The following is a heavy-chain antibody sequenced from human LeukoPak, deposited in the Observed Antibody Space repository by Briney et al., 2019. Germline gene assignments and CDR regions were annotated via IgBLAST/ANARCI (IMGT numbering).Heavy chain of an antibody. CDR3: ARLYYYDSSGYLSGFDP. D-gene: IGHD3-22*01. CDR1: GGSFSGYY. Sequence: SETLSLTCAVYGGSFSGYYWRWIRQHPGKGLEWIGYIYYSGSTYYNPSLKSRVTISVDTSKNQFSLKLSSVTAADTAVYYCARLYYYDSSGYLSGFDPWGQGTLVTVSS. J-gene: IGHJ5*02. V-gene: IGHV4-31*11. CDR2: IYYSGST.